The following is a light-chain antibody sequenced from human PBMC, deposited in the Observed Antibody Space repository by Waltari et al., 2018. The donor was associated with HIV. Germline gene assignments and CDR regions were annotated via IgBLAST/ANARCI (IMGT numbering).Light chain of an antibody. J-gene: IGKJ1*01. V-gene: IGKV3-20*01. Sequence: MVLTQSPGTLSLSPGDRATLSCRASQSVSSSYLAGYQQKPSQAPRLLFYGASSSATGIPDMFSGSGSGTDFTLTISRLETQDCAVYDCQQYGSSPLTFSQGTKVEIK. CDR2: GAS. CDR1: QSVSSSY. CDR3: QQYGSSPLT.